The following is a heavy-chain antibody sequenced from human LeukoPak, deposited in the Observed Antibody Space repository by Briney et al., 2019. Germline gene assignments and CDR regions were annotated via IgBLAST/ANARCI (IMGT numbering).Heavy chain of an antibody. Sequence: ASVSVSCTASGYTFTSYGISWVRQAPGQGLEWMGWINPNSGGTNYAQKFQGRVTMTRDTSISTAYMELSRLRSDDTAVYYCTRAAYCSGGSCSDWFDPWGQGTLVTVSS. CDR1: GYTFTSYG. CDR2: INPNSGGT. J-gene: IGHJ5*02. V-gene: IGHV1-2*02. D-gene: IGHD2-15*01. CDR3: TRAAYCSGGSCSDWFDP.